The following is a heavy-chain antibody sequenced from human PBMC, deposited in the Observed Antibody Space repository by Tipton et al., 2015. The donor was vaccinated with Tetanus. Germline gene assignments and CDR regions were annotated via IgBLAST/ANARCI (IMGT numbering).Heavy chain of an antibody. D-gene: IGHD5-24*01. J-gene: IGHJ4*02. CDR3: ARGRDQYKSGNY. CDR1: VGSISSGDYY. Sequence: TLSLTCTVSVGSISSGDYYWSWVRQSPGKGLEWIGEIHPSGSVNYNPSLKSRVTILLDTSENQFSLKLSSVTGADTAVYYCARGRDQYKSGNYWGQGTLVTVSS. V-gene: IGHV4-30-4*01. CDR2: IHPSGSV.